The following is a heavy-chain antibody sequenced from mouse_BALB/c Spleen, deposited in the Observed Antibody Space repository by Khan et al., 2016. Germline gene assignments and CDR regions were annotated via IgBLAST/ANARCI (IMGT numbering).Heavy chain of an antibody. Sequence: QLEESGPDLVKPSQSLSLTCTVTGYSITSGYSWHWIRQFPGNKLEWMGYIHYSGGTKYIPSLKSRISITRDTSKNQFFLQLNSVTPEDTATDYCTRSHGYYAMDYWGQGTSVTVSS. CDR1: GYSITSGYS. J-gene: IGHJ4*01. CDR3: TRSHGYYAMDY. CDR2: IHYSGGT. V-gene: IGHV3-1*02.